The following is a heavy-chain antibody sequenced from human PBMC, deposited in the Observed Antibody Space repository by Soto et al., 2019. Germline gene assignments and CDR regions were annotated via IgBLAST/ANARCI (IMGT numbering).Heavy chain of an antibody. V-gene: IGHV2-5*02. CDR3: THKNPGPNSATCGRDCYMDV. Sequence: QITLKESGPTLVKPTQTLTLTCNFSGFSLTTYGAGVGWIRQPPGKAPEWLALIYWDDHKTFRSSLESTLTSTKDTSKNQVVLTMANMDPVDTATYYCTHKNPGPNSATCGRDCYMDVWGRGTTVTVSS. CDR1: GFSLTTYGAG. J-gene: IGHJ6*04. CDR2: IYWDDHK. D-gene: IGHD2-21*01.